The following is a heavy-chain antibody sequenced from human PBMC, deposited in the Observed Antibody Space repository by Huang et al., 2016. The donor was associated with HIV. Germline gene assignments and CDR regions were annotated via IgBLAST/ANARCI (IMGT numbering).Heavy chain of an antibody. CDR3: AAQWELRGGVDF. V-gene: IGHV3-53*01. CDR2: IYSDDST. Sequence: AASGFTGSSNYMSWVRQATGKGLEWVSVIYSDDSTYIADSVKGRFTISRDDSKNTLYLQMNSLRAEDTAVYYCAAQWELRGGVDFWGQGTLVTVSS. J-gene: IGHJ4*02. CDR1: GFTGSSNY. D-gene: IGHD1-26*01.